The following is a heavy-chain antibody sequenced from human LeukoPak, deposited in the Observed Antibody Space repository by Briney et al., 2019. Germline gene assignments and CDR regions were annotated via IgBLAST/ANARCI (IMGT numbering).Heavy chain of an antibody. J-gene: IGHJ4*02. V-gene: IGHV1-2*02. CDR3: ARGGSDYDFDY. D-gene: IGHD3-16*01. Sequence: ASVKVSCKASGYTFTSYGISWVRQAPGQGLEWMGWINPNSGGTNYAQKFQGRVTMTRDTSISTAYMELSRLRSDDTAVYYCARGGSDYDFDYWGQGTLVTVSS. CDR1: GYTFTSYG. CDR2: INPNSGGT.